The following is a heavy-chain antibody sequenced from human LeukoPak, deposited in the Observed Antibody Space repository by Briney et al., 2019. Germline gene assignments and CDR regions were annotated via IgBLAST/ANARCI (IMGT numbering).Heavy chain of an antibody. Sequence: SETLSLTCAVYGGSFSGYYWSWIRQPPGMGLEWIGEINHSGSTNYIPPLKSRVTISVDTSKNQFSLKLSSVTAADTAVYYCARGPPYYYDSSGYYYLWGQGTLVTVSS. V-gene: IGHV4-34*01. CDR1: GGSFSGYY. CDR3: ARGPPYYYDSSGYYYL. CDR2: INHSGST. D-gene: IGHD3-22*01. J-gene: IGHJ4*02.